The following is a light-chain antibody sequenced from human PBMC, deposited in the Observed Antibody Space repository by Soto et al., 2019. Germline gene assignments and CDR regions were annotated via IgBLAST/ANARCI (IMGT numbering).Light chain of an antibody. Sequence: EIVLTQSPGTLSLSPGERATLSCRASQSFSSNYLAWYQQKPGQGPRLLIFGASSRATGIPDRFSGSGSGTDFTLTISRLEPEDFAVYYCQQYGSSPRTFGQGTKVEIK. V-gene: IGKV3-20*01. CDR3: QQYGSSPRT. CDR1: QSFSSNY. J-gene: IGKJ1*01. CDR2: GAS.